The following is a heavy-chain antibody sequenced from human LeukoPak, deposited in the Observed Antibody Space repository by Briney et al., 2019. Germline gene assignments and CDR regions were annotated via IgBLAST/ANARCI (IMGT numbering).Heavy chain of an antibody. D-gene: IGHD5-18*01. CDR1: GGSISSSSYY. V-gene: IGHV4-39*01. J-gene: IGHJ4*02. CDR2: IYYSGST. Sequence: SETLSLTCTVSGGSISSSSYYWGWIRQPPGKGLEWIGSIYYSGSTYYNPSLKSRVTISVDTSKNQFSLKLSSVTAADTAVYYCATRQQLWLDYWGQGTLVTVSS. CDR3: ATRQQLWLDY.